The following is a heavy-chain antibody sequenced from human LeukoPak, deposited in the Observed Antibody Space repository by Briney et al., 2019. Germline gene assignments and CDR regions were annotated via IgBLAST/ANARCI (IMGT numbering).Heavy chain of an antibody. D-gene: IGHD2-2*01. V-gene: IGHV3-30*03. Sequence: GGSLRLSCAASGFTFSSYNFPWLRQAPGKGLEWLTVISYDGSYTSYGASVKGRFTVSRDNSQNTLYLQMNGLRAEDTALYYCARDHSAMPSYWGQGTLVTVSS. CDR3: ARDHSAMPSY. CDR1: GFTFSSYN. CDR2: ISYDGSYT. J-gene: IGHJ4*02.